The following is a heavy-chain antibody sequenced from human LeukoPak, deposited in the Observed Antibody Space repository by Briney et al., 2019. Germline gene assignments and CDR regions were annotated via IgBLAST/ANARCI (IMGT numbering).Heavy chain of an antibody. D-gene: IGHD1-26*01. CDR1: GFTFSNYW. J-gene: IGHJ3*02. CDR2: IDANAKTT. CDR3: LTVVETTIAAFDI. Sequence: GGSLRLSCAASGFTFSNYWLHWVRQAPGKGLVWVSRIDANAKTTSYADSVKGRFTISTDNAKKTLYLRMNSLRVEDTAVYYCLTVVETTIAAFDIWGQGTMVTVSS. V-gene: IGHV3-74*01.